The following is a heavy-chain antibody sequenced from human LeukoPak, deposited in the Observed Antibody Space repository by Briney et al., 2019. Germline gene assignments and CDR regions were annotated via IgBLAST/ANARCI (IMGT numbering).Heavy chain of an antibody. CDR1: GFTLGRYS. CDR2: IGSSTSTI. CDR3: VRDMYGDYTVNDAFDI. Sequence: GESLRLSCAASGFTLGRYSMNWVRQAPGKGLEWVSYIGSSTSTIKYADSVKGRFTISSDNAKNSLYLQMNSLRAEDTAVYYCVRDMYGDYTVNDAFDIWGQGIMVTVSS. D-gene: IGHD4-17*01. J-gene: IGHJ3*02. V-gene: IGHV3-48*04.